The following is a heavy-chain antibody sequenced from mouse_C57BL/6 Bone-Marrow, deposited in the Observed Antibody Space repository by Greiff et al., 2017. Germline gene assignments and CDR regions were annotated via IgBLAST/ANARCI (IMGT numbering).Heavy chain of an antibody. CDR1: GYTFTDYE. CDR2: IDPATGGT. V-gene: IGHV1-15*01. D-gene: IGHD1-1*01. CDR3: ARHRYYYGSSLLWYFDV. Sequence: VQLQESGAELVRPGASVTLSCKASGYTFTDYEMHWVKQTPVHGLEWIGAIDPATGGTASNQKFKGKAILTADKSSSTAYMKLRSLTSEDSAVYYCARHRYYYGSSLLWYFDVWGTGTTVTVSS. J-gene: IGHJ1*03.